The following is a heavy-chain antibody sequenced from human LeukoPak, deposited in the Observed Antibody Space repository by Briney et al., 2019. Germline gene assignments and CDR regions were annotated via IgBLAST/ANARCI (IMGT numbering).Heavy chain of an antibody. J-gene: IGHJ4*02. CDR2: VYTSGNT. D-gene: IGHD3-10*01. CDR3: AREGVRGVIIDY. CDR1: GGSIRSYY. V-gene: IGHV4-4*07. Sequence: SETLSLTCTVSGGSIRSYYWSWIRQPAGKGLEWIGRVYTSGNTDYNPSLKSRVTMSVDTSKNQFSLKLSSVTAADTAVYYCAREGVRGVIIDYWGQGTLVTVSS.